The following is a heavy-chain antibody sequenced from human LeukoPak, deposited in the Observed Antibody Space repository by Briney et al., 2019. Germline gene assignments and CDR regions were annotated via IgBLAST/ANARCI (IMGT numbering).Heavy chain of an antibody. CDR1: GHTLTELS. D-gene: IGHD1-26*01. V-gene: IGHV1-24*01. CDR2: LDPEAGEM. Sequence: VASVKASCKVSGHTLTELSLHWVRQAPGKGLEWMGGLDPEAGEMIYSQKFQGRVTMTEDTSTDIAYMEMSSLRSEDTAVYYCATGRTWWDLLNYWGQGTLVTVSS. CDR3: ATGRTWWDLLNY. J-gene: IGHJ4*02.